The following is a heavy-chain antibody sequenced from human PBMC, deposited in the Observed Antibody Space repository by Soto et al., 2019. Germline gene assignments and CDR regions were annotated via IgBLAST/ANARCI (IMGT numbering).Heavy chain of an antibody. Sequence: SVKVSCKASGFTFTSSAVQWVRQARGQRLEWIGWIVVGSGNTNYAQKFQERVTITRDMSTSTAYMELSSLRSEDTAVYYCAADRGLSLSGMDVWGQGTTVTVSS. CDR1: GFTFTSSA. J-gene: IGHJ6*02. D-gene: IGHD3-16*02. V-gene: IGHV1-58*01. CDR3: AADRGLSLSGMDV. CDR2: IVVGSGNT.